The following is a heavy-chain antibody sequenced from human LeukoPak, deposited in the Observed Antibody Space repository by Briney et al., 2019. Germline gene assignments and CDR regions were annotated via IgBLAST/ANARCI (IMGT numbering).Heavy chain of an antibody. J-gene: IGHJ3*02. D-gene: IGHD2-2*01. Sequence: GGSLRLSCAASGFTFSSYWMTWVRQAPGKGLEWVANIKQDGSEKYYVDSVRGRFTISRDNAKNLLYLQVKSLRAEDTAVYYCARGILDCSSTSCYSNYDAFDIWGQGTMVTVSS. CDR1: GFTFSSYW. V-gene: IGHV3-7*05. CDR3: ARGILDCSSTSCYSNYDAFDI. CDR2: IKQDGSEK.